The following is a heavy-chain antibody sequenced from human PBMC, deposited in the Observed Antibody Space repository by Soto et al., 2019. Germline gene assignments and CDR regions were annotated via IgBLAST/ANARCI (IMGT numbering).Heavy chain of an antibody. J-gene: IGHJ5*02. V-gene: IGHV1-18*01. CDR1: GYPFSRYG. Sequence: ASVKVSCKASGYPFSRYGIMWVRQAPGQGLEWMGWISAYNGNTNSAEKLRGRLTMTTDASTTTAYMELRSLRSDDTAIYYCARDQGFRVVINSNWFDPWGQGTLVTVSS. CDR3: ARDQGFRVVINSNWFDP. CDR2: ISAYNGNT. D-gene: IGHD2-21*01.